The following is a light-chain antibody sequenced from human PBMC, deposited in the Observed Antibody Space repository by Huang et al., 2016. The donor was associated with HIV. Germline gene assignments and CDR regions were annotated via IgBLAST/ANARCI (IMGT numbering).Light chain of an antibody. J-gene: IGKJ2*01. Sequence: DIQMTQSPSTLSASVGDRVTITGRASQNINIGLAWYQQKPGKAPNLLVYRASSLQCGVPPRFTGSGSGTEVTLTITSLQPDDLGTYYCQQYNTYLFTFGQGTKLEI. V-gene: IGKV1-5*03. CDR3: QQYNTYLFT. CDR1: QNINIG. CDR2: RAS.